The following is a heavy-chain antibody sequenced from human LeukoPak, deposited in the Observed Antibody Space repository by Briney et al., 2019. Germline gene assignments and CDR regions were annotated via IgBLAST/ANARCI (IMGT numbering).Heavy chain of an antibody. CDR3: ATVGTIF. CDR1: GGTFSSYA. V-gene: IGHV1-24*01. J-gene: IGHJ4*02. CDR2: FDPEDGET. Sequence: ASVKVSCKASGGTFSSYAISWVRQAPGQGLEWMGGFDPEDGETIYAQKFQGRVTMTEDTSTDTAYMELSSLRSEDTAVYYCATVGTIFWGQGTLVTVSS. D-gene: IGHD3-10*01.